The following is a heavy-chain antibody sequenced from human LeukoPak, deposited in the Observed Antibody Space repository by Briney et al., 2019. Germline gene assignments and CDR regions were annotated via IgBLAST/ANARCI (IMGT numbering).Heavy chain of an antibody. V-gene: IGHV4-38-2*02. CDR1: GYSISSGYY. D-gene: IGHD1-7*01. CDR3: AGGFYNWNYCLF. CDR2: IYHSGST. J-gene: IGHJ3*01. Sequence: SETLSLTCTVSGYSISSGYYWGWIRQPPGKGLEWIGSIYHSGSTYYNPSLKSRVTISVDTSKNQFSLKLSSVTAADTAVYYCAGGFYNWNYCLFWGQGTMVTVSS.